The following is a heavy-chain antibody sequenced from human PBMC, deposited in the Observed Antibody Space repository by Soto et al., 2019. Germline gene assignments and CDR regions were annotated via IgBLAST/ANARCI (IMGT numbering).Heavy chain of an antibody. CDR3: ARDYYDFWSGYSSSNYGMDV. J-gene: IGHJ6*02. V-gene: IGHV1-3*01. CDR1: GYTFTTSA. Sequence: ASVKVSCKTSGYTFTTSAMNWVRQAPGQRLEWMGWINPDNGNTKYSPRFRGRVTITRDTSASTAYMELSSLRSEDTAVYYCARDYYDFWSGYSSSNYGMDVWGQGTTVTVS. CDR2: INPDNGNT. D-gene: IGHD3-3*01.